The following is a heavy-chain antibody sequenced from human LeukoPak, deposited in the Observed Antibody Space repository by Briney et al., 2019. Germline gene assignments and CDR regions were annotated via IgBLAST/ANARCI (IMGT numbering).Heavy chain of an antibody. Sequence: PSETLSLTCTVSGGSISSSSYYWGWIRQPPGKGLEWIGSIYYSGSTYYNPSLKSRVTISVDTSKNQFSLKLSSVTAADTAVYYCARNLWFGEGDLDYWGQGTLVTVSS. CDR1: GGSISSSSYY. V-gene: IGHV4-39*01. J-gene: IGHJ4*02. CDR3: ARNLWFGEGDLDY. CDR2: IYYSGST. D-gene: IGHD3-10*01.